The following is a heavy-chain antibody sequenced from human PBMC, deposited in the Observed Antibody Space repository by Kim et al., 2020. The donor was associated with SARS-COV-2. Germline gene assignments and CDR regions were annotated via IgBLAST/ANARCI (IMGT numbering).Heavy chain of an antibody. Sequence: YYADSVKGRFTVSRDKAKNARYLQMSGLGAEETAVYDCARETGSRNWFDPWGQGTLVTVSS. V-gene: IGHV3-48*03. CDR3: ARETGSRNWFDP. J-gene: IGHJ5*02. D-gene: IGHD2-15*01.